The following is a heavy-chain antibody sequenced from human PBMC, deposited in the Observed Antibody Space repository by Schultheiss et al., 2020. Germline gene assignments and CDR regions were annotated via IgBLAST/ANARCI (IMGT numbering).Heavy chain of an antibody. CDR3: AKGALPCSSTSCKRNWFDP. Sequence: GESLKISCAASGFTFSSYAMSWVRQAPGKGLEWVSAISGSGGSTYYADSVKGRFTISRDNSKNTLYLQMNSLRAEDTAVYYCAKGALPCSSTSCKRNWFDPWGQGTLVTVSS. CDR1: GFTFSSYA. V-gene: IGHV3-23*01. J-gene: IGHJ5*02. CDR2: ISGSGGST. D-gene: IGHD2-2*01.